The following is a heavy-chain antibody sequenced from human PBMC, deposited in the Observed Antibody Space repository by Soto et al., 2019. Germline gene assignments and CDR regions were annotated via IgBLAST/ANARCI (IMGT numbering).Heavy chain of an antibody. Sequence: ASVKVSCKTSGYTFTNYYMHWVRQAPGQGLEWMGWINPNSGGTNYAQKFQGWVTMTRDTSISTAYMELSRLRSDDTAVYYCARDGGGAAAADNLYDYWGQGTLVTVSS. CDR1: GYTFTNYY. CDR2: INPNSGGT. CDR3: ARDGGGAAAADNLYDY. V-gene: IGHV1-2*04. J-gene: IGHJ4*02. D-gene: IGHD6-13*01.